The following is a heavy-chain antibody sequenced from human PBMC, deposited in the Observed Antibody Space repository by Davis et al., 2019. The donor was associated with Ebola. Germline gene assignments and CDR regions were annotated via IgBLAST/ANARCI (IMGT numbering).Heavy chain of an antibody. CDR3: ASLKPRIAYCSSTSCYTDGY. CDR1: GGTFSSYA. Sequence: SVKVSCKASGGTFSSYAISWVRQAPGQGLEWMGGIIPIFGTANYAQKFQGRVTITADESTSTAYMELSSLRSEDTAVYYCASLKPRIAYCSSTSCYTDGYWGQGTLVTVSS. V-gene: IGHV1-69*13. D-gene: IGHD2-2*02. J-gene: IGHJ4*02. CDR2: IIPIFGTA.